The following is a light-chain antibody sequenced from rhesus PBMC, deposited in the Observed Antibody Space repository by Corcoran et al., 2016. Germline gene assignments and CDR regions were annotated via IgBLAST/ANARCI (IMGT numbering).Light chain of an antibody. CDR2: YAN. V-gene: IGKV1-32*02. CDR3: QQGNSNPLT. CDR1: QGISSY. Sequence: DIQMSQSPSSLSASVGDRVTITCRASQGISSYLNWYQQKPGKAPKLLIYYANSLASGAPSRFSGSGSGTEFTLTISSLQPEDFTTYYCQQGNSNPLTFGGGTKVEIK. J-gene: IGKJ4*01.